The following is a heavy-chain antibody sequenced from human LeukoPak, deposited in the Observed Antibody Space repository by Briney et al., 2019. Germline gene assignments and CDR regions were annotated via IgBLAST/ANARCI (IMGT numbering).Heavy chain of an antibody. D-gene: IGHD2-21*02. CDR1: GDSVSSGGYY. Sequence: SETLSLTCAVSGDSVSSGGYYWTSIRQHPGKGLEWIGYISNSGTTSYSPSLKSRVSISVDTSNNQSSLRLSSVTAADTAVYYCARDVVVTSSPDAFDIWGQGTMVTVSS. V-gene: IGHV4-31*11. CDR3: ARDVVVTSSPDAFDI. J-gene: IGHJ3*02. CDR2: ISNSGTT.